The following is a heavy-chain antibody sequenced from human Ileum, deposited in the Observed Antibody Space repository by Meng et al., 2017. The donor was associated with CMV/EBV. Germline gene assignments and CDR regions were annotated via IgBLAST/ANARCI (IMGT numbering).Heavy chain of an antibody. V-gene: IGHV4-31*03. CDR3: ARGLRVYYFDY. Sequence: SETLSLTCTVAGGSISSGGYYWTWIRQHPGKGLEWIGFIFYSASTYYNPSLKSRLTISADTSKNQFSLKLISLTAADSAVYYCARGLRVYYFDYWGQGTLVTVSS. CDR2: IFYSAST. D-gene: IGHD5/OR15-5a*01. J-gene: IGHJ4*03. CDR1: GGSISSGGYY.